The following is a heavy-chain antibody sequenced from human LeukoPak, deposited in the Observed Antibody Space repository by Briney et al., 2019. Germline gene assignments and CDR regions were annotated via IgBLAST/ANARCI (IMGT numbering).Heavy chain of an antibody. J-gene: IGHJ4*02. CDR3: ARGAVPAAIGGLVDY. V-gene: IGHV3-13*01. CDR1: GFTFSSYG. CDR2: IGTAGDT. Sequence: GGSLRLSCAASGFTFSSYGMHWVRQATGKGLEWVSAIGTAGDTYYPGSVKGRFTISRENAKNSLYLQMNSLRAGDTAVYYCARGAVPAAIGGLVDYWGQGTLVTVSS. D-gene: IGHD2-2*01.